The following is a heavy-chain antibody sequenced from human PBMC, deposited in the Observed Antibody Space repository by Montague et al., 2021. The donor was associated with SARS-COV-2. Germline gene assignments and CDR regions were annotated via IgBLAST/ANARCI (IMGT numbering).Heavy chain of an antibody. V-gene: IGHV4-4*07. Sequence: SETLSLTCTVSGASISGYFWSWIRQPAGKGLEWIGRIYTSGTTNYNPSLRSRVTMSVDTFKNQFSLKVNSVTAADTAVYYCARHLNYRDYGGDDYWGQGTLVTVSS. D-gene: IGHD4-17*01. CDR1: GASISGYF. CDR2: IYTSGTT. J-gene: IGHJ4*02. CDR3: ARHLNYRDYGGDDY.